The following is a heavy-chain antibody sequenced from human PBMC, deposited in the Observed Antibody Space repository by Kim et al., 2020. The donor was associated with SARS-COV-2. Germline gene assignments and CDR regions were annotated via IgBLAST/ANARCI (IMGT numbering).Heavy chain of an antibody. Sequence: NGNTNYAQKLQGRVTMTTDTSTSTAYMELRSLRSDDTAVYYCARIPNFDYWGQGTLVTVSS. J-gene: IGHJ4*02. D-gene: IGHD2-2*02. V-gene: IGHV1-18*01. CDR3: ARIPNFDY. CDR2: NGNT.